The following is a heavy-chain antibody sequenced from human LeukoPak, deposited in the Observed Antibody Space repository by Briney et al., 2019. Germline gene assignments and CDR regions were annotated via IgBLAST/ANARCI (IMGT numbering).Heavy chain of an antibody. CDR1: GFTFNNYG. CDR2: IKQDGTEK. Sequence: GGSLRLSCAASGFTFNNYGMQWVRQAPGEGLEWVANIKQDGTEKYYMDSVKGRFSISRDNAKNSLYLQMNALRAEDTAVYYCARDVRPDYWGQGTLVTVST. CDR3: ARDVRPDY. D-gene: IGHD6-6*01. J-gene: IGHJ4*02. V-gene: IGHV3-7*04.